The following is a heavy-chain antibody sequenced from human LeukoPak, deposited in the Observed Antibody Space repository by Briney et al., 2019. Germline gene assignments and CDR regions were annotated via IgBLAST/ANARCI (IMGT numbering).Heavy chain of an antibody. D-gene: IGHD6-19*01. CDR1: GGSFSGYF. J-gene: IGHJ5*02. CDR3: AKLKSGGQVAGVYFYP. V-gene: IGHV4-34*01. Sequence: SETLSLTCAVFGGSFSGYFWSWIRQPPGKGLEWIGEINESGSTNYNPSLKSRVTISIDTSKNHFSLKLSSVTAADTAIYYCAKLKSGGQVAGVYFYPWGPGTLVTVSS. CDR2: INESGST.